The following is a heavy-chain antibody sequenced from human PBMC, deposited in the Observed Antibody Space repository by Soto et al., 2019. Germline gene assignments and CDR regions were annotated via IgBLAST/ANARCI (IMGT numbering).Heavy chain of an antibody. J-gene: IGHJ4*02. CDR2: ISWSGGAI. CDR1: GFTFDDYA. D-gene: IGHD2-15*01. V-gene: IGHV3-9*01. Sequence: SCAASGFTFDDYAMHWVRQAPGKGLEWVSRISWSGGAIDYADSVRGRFTISRDNAKNSLYLQMNSLRPEDTAFYYCAKDIGSADYFDHWGQGTLVTVSS. CDR3: AKDIGSADYFDH.